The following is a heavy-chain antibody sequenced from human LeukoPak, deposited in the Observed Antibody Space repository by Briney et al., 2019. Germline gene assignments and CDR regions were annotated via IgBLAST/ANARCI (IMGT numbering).Heavy chain of an antibody. J-gene: IGHJ4*02. CDR1: GFTFSSYS. D-gene: IGHD2-15*01. V-gene: IGHV3-30*03. CDR2: ISYDGSNK. Sequence: GGSLRLSCAASGFTFSSYSMNWVRQAPGKGLEWVAVISYDGSNKYYADSVKGRFTISRDNSKNTLYLQMNSLRAEDTAVYYCATEFIVVVRGSDLDYWGQGTLVTVSS. CDR3: ATEFIVVVRGSDLDY.